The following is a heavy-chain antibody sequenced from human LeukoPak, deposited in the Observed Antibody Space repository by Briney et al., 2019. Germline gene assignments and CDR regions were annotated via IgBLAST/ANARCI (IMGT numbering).Heavy chain of an antibody. J-gene: IGHJ4*02. Sequence: GGTLRLSCAASGFTFSSYGMSWVRQAPGKGLEWVSVIYSGGSTYYADSVKGRFTISRDNSKNTLYLQMNSLRAEDTAVYYCARDVNFDYWGQGTLVTVSS. CDR1: GFTFSSYG. V-gene: IGHV3-66*01. CDR3: ARDVNFDY. CDR2: IYSGGST. D-gene: IGHD3-16*02.